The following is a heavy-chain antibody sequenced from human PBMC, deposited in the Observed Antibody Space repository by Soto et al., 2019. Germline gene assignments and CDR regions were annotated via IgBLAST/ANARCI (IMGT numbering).Heavy chain of an antibody. J-gene: IGHJ6*02. D-gene: IGHD5-12*01. CDR1: GVSFSGYY. V-gene: IGHV4-34*01. Sequence: SETLSLTCAVYGVSFSGYYWIWIRQPPGKGLEWIGEINHSGSTNYNPSLKSRVTISVDTSKNQFSLKLSSVTAADTAVYYCARGEYIVATTHYYYYGMDVWGQGTTVTVSS. CDR2: INHSGST. CDR3: ARGEYIVATTHYYYYGMDV.